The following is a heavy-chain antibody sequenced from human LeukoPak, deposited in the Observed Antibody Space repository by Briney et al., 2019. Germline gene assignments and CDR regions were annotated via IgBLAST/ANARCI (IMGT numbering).Heavy chain of an antibody. CDR1: VYTFTGYY. CDR2: INPNSGGT. Sequence: ASVKVSCKASVYTFTGYYMHWVRQAPGQGLEWMGWINPNSGGTNYAQKFQGRVTMTRDTSISTAYMELSRLRSDDTAVYYCANLGGYSGYDLSGYWGQGTLVTVSS. D-gene: IGHD5-12*01. V-gene: IGHV1-2*02. J-gene: IGHJ4*02. CDR3: ANLGGYSGYDLSGY.